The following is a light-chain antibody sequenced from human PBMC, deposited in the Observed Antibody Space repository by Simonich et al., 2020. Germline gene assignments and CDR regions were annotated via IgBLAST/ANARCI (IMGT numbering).Light chain of an antibody. CDR3: QSYDSSNRV. Sequence: NFMLTQPHSVSESPGKTVTISCTRSSGSIASNYVPWYQHRPGSSPTTVIYADNQRPSGVPDRFSGSIDSSSNSASLTISGLKTEDEADYYCQSYDSSNRVFGGGTKLTVL. CDR1: SGSIASNY. V-gene: IGLV6-57*01. J-gene: IGLJ3*02. CDR2: ADN.